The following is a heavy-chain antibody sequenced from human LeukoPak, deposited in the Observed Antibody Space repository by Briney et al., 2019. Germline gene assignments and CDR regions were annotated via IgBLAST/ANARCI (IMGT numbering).Heavy chain of an antibody. CDR2: ISYDGSNK. Sequence: GGSLRLSCAASGFTFSSYAMHWVRQAPGKGLEWVAVISYDGSNKYYADSVKGRFTISRDNSENTLYLQMNSLRAEDTAVYYCARPIRKLWTYGYFDYWGQGTLVTVSS. D-gene: IGHD5-18*01. V-gene: IGHV3-30-3*01. CDR3: ARPIRKLWTYGYFDY. J-gene: IGHJ4*02. CDR1: GFTFSSYA.